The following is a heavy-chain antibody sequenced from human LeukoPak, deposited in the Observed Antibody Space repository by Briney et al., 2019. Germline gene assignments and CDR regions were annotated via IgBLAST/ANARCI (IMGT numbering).Heavy chain of an antibody. CDR1: GGSISSGDYY. CDR3: ARAPSTGGVFFDY. V-gene: IGHV4-30-4*02. D-gene: IGHD5/OR15-5a*01. Sequence: PSETLSLTCTVSGGSISSGDYYWSWIRQPPGKGLEWIGYIYYSGSTYYNPSLESRVTISVDTSKNQFSLKLSSVTAADTAVYYCARAPSTGGVFFDYWGQGTLVTVSS. J-gene: IGHJ4*02. CDR2: IYYSGST.